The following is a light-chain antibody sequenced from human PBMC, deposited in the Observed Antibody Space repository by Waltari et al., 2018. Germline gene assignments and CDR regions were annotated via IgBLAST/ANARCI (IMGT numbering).Light chain of an antibody. V-gene: IGKV3-15*01. Sequence: EVVLTQSPGTLSLSPGERATLSCRASQGISSDLAWYQQKPGQAPRLLIFGASTRATGVPARFSGSGSGTEFTLTISSLQSEDFGVYYCQQSKIWPAFGQGTKVEIK. CDR3: QQSKIWPA. J-gene: IGKJ1*01. CDR2: GAS. CDR1: QGISSD.